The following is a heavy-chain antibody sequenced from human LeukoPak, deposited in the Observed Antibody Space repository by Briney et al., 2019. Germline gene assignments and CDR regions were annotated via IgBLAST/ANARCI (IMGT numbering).Heavy chain of an antibody. CDR3: AKDKGYSSWEYFDY. J-gene: IGHJ4*02. Sequence: GGSLRLSCAVSGFTFSNYVMSWVRQAPGKGLEWVSGISWNSGSIGYADSVKGRFTISRDNAKNSLYLQMNSLRAEDTALYYCAKDKGYSSWEYFDYWGQGTLVTVSS. V-gene: IGHV3-9*01. CDR1: GFTFSNYV. CDR2: ISWNSGSI. D-gene: IGHD6-13*01.